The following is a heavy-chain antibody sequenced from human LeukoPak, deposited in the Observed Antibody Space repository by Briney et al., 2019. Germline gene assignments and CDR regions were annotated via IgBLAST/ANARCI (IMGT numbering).Heavy chain of an antibody. CDR2: INPNSGGT. J-gene: IGHJ4*02. Sequence: ASVKVSCKASGYTFTSYGISWVRQAPGQGLEWMGWINPNSGGTNYAQKFQGRVTMTRDTSISTAYMELSRLRSDDTAVYYCARGHSGGIVVVPAAEPSFDYWGQGTLVTVSS. D-gene: IGHD2-2*01. CDR1: GYTFTSYG. V-gene: IGHV1-2*02. CDR3: ARGHSGGIVVVPAAEPSFDY.